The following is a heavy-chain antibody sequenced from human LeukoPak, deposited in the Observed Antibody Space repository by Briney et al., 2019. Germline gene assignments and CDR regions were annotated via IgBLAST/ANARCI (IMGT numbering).Heavy chain of an antibody. J-gene: IGHJ4*02. D-gene: IGHD2-21*02. CDR2: ISTSSSYI. Sequence: AGGSLRLSCAASGFTFSSYSMNWVRQAPGKGLEWVSSISTSSSYIYYADSVKGRFTISRDNSKNTLYLQMNSLRAEDTAVYYCAKDYCGGDCYPDYWGQGTLVTVSS. CDR1: GFTFSSYS. V-gene: IGHV3-21*01. CDR3: AKDYCGGDCYPDY.